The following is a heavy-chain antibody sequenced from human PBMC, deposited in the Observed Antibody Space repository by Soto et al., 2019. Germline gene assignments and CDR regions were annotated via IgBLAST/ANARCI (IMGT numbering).Heavy chain of an antibody. Sequence: ASGKGSCKVSGYTLTELSMHWVRQAPGKGLEWMGGFDPEDGETIYAQKFQGRVTITADESTSTAYMELSSLRSEDTAVYYCARVIAVAGTSWFDPWGQGTLVTVSS. CDR2: FDPEDGET. J-gene: IGHJ5*02. D-gene: IGHD6-19*01. V-gene: IGHV1-24*01. CDR3: ARVIAVAGTSWFDP. CDR1: GYTLTELS.